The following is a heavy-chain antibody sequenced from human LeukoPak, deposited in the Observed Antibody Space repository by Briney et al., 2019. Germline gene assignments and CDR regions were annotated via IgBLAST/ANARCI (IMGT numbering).Heavy chain of an antibody. V-gene: IGHV1-8*01. Sequence: ASVKVSCKASGYTFTSYDINWVRQATGQGLEWMGWMNPNSGNTGYAQKFQGGVTMTRNTSISTAYMELSSLRSEDTAVYYCARGRTRRGGLRYFDWLPFSAFDIWGQGTMVTVSS. CDR2: MNPNSGNT. CDR3: ARGRTRRGGLRYFDWLPFSAFDI. D-gene: IGHD3-9*01. J-gene: IGHJ3*02. CDR1: GYTFTSYD.